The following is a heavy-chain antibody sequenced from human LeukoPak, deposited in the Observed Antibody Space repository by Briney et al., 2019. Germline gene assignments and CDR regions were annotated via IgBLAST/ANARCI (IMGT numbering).Heavy chain of an antibody. Sequence: GGSLRLSCAASGFTVSSNYMTWVRQAPGKGLEWVSVIYSGGSTYYADSVKGRFTISRDNSKNTLYLQMNSLRAEDTAVYYCVRDDDRPDNGLDYWGQGTLVTVSS. J-gene: IGHJ4*02. CDR1: GFTVSSNY. V-gene: IGHV3-66*01. CDR3: VRDDDRPDNGLDY. CDR2: IYSGGST. D-gene: IGHD3-22*01.